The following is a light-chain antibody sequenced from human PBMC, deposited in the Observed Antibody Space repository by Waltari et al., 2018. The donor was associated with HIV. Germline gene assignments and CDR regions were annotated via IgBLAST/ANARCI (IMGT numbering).Light chain of an antibody. CDR3: QQYGSSPGT. CDR1: QSISSNY. V-gene: IGKV3-20*01. J-gene: IGKJ4*01. Sequence: EIVLTQSPGTPSLSPGERATLSCRASQSISSNYLAWYQQKPGQAPRLLMYGVSTRATGIPDRFSGSGSGTDFTLTISRPEPEDVAVYYCQQYGSSPGTFGGGTKIQIK. CDR2: GVS.